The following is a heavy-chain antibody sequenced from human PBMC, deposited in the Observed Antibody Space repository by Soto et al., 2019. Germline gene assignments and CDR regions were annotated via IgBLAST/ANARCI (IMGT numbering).Heavy chain of an antibody. Sequence: SETLSLTCTVSGGSISSYYWSWIRQPPGKRLEWIWYIYYSGSTTYNPSLKSRVTISLDTSNNQFSLKLSSVTAANTAVYDFTRGYYGDYCPYYFDSWGQGAPVTVSS. D-gene: IGHD4-17*01. CDR1: GGSISSYY. CDR3: TRGYYGDYCPYYFDS. V-gene: IGHV4-59*01. CDR2: IYYSGST. J-gene: IGHJ4*02.